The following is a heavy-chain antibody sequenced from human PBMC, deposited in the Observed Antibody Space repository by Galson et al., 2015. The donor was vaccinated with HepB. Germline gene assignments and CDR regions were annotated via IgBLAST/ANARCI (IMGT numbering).Heavy chain of an antibody. CDR2: ITPSGDNT. J-gene: IGHJ6*02. Sequence: SLRLSCAASGFTFRNYAMSWVRQAPGKGLEWVSAITPSGDNTYYADSVKGRFTISRDNSKNTLYLQMNSLRAEDTAVYYCARERGRTVFGVVTQRDGMDVWGQGTTVTVSS. CDR3: ARERGRTVFGVVTQRDGMDV. D-gene: IGHD3-3*01. CDR1: GFTFRNYA. V-gene: IGHV3-23*01.